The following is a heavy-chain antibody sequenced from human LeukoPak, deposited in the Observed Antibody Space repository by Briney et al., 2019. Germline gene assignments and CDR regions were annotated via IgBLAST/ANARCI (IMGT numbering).Heavy chain of an antibody. V-gene: IGHV3-23*01. CDR2: ISGSGGST. D-gene: IGHD3-9*01. J-gene: IGHJ4*02. Sequence: GGSLRLSCAASGFTFSSYAMSWVRQAPGKGLEWVSAISGSGGSTYYADSVKGRFTISRDNSKNTLYLQMNSLRAEDTAVYYCAKAYQLDILTGYDPFGYWGQGTLVTVSS. CDR3: AKAYQLDILTGYDPFGY. CDR1: GFTFSSYA.